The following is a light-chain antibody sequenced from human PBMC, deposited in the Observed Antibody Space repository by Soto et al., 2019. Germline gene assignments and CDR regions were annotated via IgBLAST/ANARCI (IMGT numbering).Light chain of an antibody. CDR1: SSDIGGYDY. V-gene: IGLV2-14*01. CDR3: ISYTSATTLV. J-gene: IGLJ3*02. Sequence: QSALTQPASVSGSPRQSITISCTGTSSDIGGYDYVSWYQQHPDIAPKLIIYEVRNRPSGISNRFSASKSGNTASLTISGLQAEDEAHYYCISYTSATTLVFGGGTKLTGL. CDR2: EVR.